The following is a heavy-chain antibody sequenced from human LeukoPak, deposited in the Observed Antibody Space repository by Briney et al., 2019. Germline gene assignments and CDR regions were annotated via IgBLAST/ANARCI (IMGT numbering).Heavy chain of an antibody. CDR2: ISSSSSYI. CDR1: GFTFSSYS. Sequence: GGSLRLSCAASGFTFSSYSMNWVRQAPGKGLEWVSSISSSSSYIYYADSVEGRFTISRDNAKNSLYLQMNSLRAEDTAVYYCARTKYSITGTTNYFDYWGQGTLVTVSS. J-gene: IGHJ4*02. CDR3: ARTKYSITGTTNYFDY. V-gene: IGHV3-21*01. D-gene: IGHD1-7*01.